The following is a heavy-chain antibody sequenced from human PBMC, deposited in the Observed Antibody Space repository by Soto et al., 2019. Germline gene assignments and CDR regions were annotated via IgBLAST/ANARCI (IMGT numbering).Heavy chain of an antibody. J-gene: IGHJ4*02. CDR1: GFTFSNYA. Sequence: EVQLLESGGGLVQPGGSLRLSCAASGFTFSNYAVTWVRQAPGKGLEWVSTISGSRGSTYYADSVKGRFTISRDNSKNTLDLQMNSLRAEDTAVYYCAKDQGSSWYEIDYWGQGTLVTVSS. D-gene: IGHD6-13*01. V-gene: IGHV3-23*01. CDR2: ISGSRGST. CDR3: AKDQGSSWYEIDY.